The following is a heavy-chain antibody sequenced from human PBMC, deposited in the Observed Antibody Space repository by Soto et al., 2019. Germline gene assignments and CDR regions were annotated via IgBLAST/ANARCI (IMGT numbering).Heavy chain of an antibody. J-gene: IGHJ6*02. D-gene: IGHD2-21*02. Sequence: GELLKISCKGFGYSFTSYWISWVRQMPGKGLEWMGRIDPSDSYTNYSPSFQGHVTISADKSISTAYLQWSSLKASDTAMYYCARLHCGGDCYPSDYGMDVWGQGTTVTVSS. V-gene: IGHV5-10-1*01. CDR1: GYSFTSYW. CDR3: ARLHCGGDCYPSDYGMDV. CDR2: IDPSDSYT.